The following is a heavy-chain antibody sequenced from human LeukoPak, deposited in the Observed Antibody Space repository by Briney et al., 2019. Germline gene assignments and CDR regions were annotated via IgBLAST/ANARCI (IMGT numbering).Heavy chain of an antibody. J-gene: IGHJ4*02. V-gene: IGHV3-30*03. Sequence: GGSLRLSCAASGFTFSTYGMHWVRQAPGKGLEWVAVISYDGSNKYYADSVKGRFTISRDNSRSALYLQMNSLRPEDTAIYYCAREGYYGSGSPPSLYFDYWGQGTLVTVSS. CDR3: AREGYYGSGSPPSLYFDY. D-gene: IGHD3-10*01. CDR2: ISYDGSNK. CDR1: GFTFSTYG.